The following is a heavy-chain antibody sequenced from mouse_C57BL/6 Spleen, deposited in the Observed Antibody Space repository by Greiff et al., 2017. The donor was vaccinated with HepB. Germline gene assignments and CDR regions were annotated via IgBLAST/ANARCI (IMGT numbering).Heavy chain of an antibody. CDR1: GFTFSDYG. CDR3: ARGNLPLDY. V-gene: IGHV5-17*01. Sequence: EVQGVESGGGLVKPGGSLKLSCAASGFTFSDYGMHWVRQAPEKGLEWVAYISSGSSTIYYADTVKGRFTISRDNAKNTLFLQMTSLRSEDTAMYYCARGNLPLDYWGQGTTLTVSS. CDR2: ISSGSSTI. J-gene: IGHJ2*01.